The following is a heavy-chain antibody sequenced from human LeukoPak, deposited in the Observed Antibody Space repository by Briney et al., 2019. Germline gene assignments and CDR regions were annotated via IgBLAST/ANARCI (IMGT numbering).Heavy chain of an antibody. CDR2: IYYSGST. D-gene: IGHD3-3*01. V-gene: IGHV4-59*01. J-gene: IGHJ3*02. Sequence: SETLSLTCTVSGGSISSYYWSWIRQPPGKGLEWIGYIYYSGSTKYKPSLKSRVAISVDTSKNQFSLKLSSVAAADTAVYYCARGRFLDAFDIWGQGTMVTVSS. CDR3: ARGRFLDAFDI. CDR1: GGSISSYY.